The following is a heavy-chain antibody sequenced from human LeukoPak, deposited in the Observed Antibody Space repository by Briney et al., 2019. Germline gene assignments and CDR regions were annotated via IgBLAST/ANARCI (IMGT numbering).Heavy chain of an antibody. CDR2: IDHSGST. CDR1: GGSFSGYY. Sequence: SETLSLTCAVYGGSFSGYYWSWIRQPPGKGLEWVGVIDHSGSTNYNPSLKSRVTISVDTSKNQFSLKLSSVTAADTAVYYCARSRCCSSTSCMASFDYWGQGTLVTVSS. CDR3: ARSRCCSSTSCMASFDY. D-gene: IGHD2-2*01. V-gene: IGHV4-34*01. J-gene: IGHJ4*02.